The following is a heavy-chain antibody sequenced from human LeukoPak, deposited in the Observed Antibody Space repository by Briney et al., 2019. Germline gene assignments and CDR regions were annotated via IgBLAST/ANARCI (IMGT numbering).Heavy chain of an antibody. CDR2: IWYDGSNK. V-gene: IGHV3-33*06. J-gene: IGHJ4*02. CDR3: AKGQELDDGVFDS. CDR1: GFTFSSYG. D-gene: IGHD1-1*01. Sequence: GRSLRLSCAASGFTFSSYGMHWVRQAPGKGLEWVAVIWYDGSNKYYADSVKGRFTISRDNSKNTLYLQMNSLRVEDTAIYYCAKGQELDDGVFDSWGQGTLVTVSS.